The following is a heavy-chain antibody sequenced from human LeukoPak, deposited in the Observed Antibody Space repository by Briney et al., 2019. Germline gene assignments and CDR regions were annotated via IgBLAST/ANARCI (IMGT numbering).Heavy chain of an antibody. Sequence: ASVKVSCKASGYTFTSYAMHWVRQAPGQRLEWMGWINAGKGNTKYSQKFQGRVTITRDTSASTAYMELSSLRSEDTAVYYCASFGPIAAAGWGQGTLVTVSS. CDR3: ASFGPIAAAG. V-gene: IGHV1-3*01. J-gene: IGHJ4*02. D-gene: IGHD6-13*01. CDR2: INAGKGNT. CDR1: GYTFTSYA.